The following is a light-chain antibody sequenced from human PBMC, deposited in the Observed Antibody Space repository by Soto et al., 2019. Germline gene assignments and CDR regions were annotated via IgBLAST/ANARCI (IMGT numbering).Light chain of an antibody. CDR1: QIISTY. J-gene: IGKJ1*01. V-gene: IGKV1-39*01. CDR3: QQSYSCPPWT. Sequence: DIQMTQSPSSLSASVGDRVTISCRASQIISTYLNWYQQKPGTAPRLLIYRASSVKSGVPPRFSGSGSGRDFTLTISSRRPEDISTYFCQQSYSCPPWTFGQGTKVEVK. CDR2: RAS.